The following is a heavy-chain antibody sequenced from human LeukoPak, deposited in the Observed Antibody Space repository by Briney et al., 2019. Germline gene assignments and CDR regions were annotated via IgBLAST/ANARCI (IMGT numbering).Heavy chain of an antibody. D-gene: IGHD5-12*01. V-gene: IGHV3-21*01. Sequence: GGSLRPSCAASGFTFSSYSMNWVRQAPGKGLEWVSSISSSSSYIYYADSVKGRFTISRDNAKNSLYLQMNSLRAEDTAVYYCARLSLTRGYSGYLDYWGQGTLVTVSS. CDR2: ISSSSSYI. CDR3: ARLSLTRGYSGYLDY. J-gene: IGHJ4*02. CDR1: GFTFSSYS.